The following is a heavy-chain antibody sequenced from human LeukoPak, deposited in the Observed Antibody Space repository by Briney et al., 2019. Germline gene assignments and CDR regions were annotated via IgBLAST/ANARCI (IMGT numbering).Heavy chain of an antibody. CDR1: GDSISSSSYY. Sequence: SGTLSLTCTVSGDSISSSSYYWGWIRQPPGKGLEWIGNIYYTGSTYYNPSLKSRVTISVDTSKNQFSLKLSSVTAADTAVYYCARAVWGLLGYYYYYMDVWGKGTTVTVSS. J-gene: IGHJ6*03. D-gene: IGHD3-16*01. V-gene: IGHV4-39*07. CDR2: IYYTGST. CDR3: ARAVWGLLGYYYYYMDV.